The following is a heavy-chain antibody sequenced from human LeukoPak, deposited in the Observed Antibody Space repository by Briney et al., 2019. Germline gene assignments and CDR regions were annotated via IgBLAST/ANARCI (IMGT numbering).Heavy chain of an antibody. CDR2: IYYTGST. CDR3: ARSGNIYGSDAFDV. D-gene: IGHD5-18*01. Sequence: PSETVSLTCTVAGGSISRYYWSWIRQPPGTGLDWIGHIYYTGSTNYNPSLKSRVTISVDTSKNQVSLKLTSVTAADTAMYYCARSGNIYGSDAFDVWGRGTMVTVSS. J-gene: IGHJ3*01. V-gene: IGHV4-59*08. CDR1: GGSISRYY.